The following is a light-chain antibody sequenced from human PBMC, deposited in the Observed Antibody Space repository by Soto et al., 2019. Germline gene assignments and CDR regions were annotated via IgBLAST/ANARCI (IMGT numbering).Light chain of an antibody. CDR1: SSSIGTGYD. Sequence: QSVLTQPPSVSGAPGQRVTISCTGTSSSIGTGYDVYWYRQFPGTAPKLLIYDDTNRPSGVPDRFSGSKSGTSASLAITGLQAEDEADYYCSSWTSSTTQVLGGGTKLTVL. CDR2: DDT. V-gene: IGLV1-40*01. CDR3: SSWTSSTTQV. J-gene: IGLJ3*02.